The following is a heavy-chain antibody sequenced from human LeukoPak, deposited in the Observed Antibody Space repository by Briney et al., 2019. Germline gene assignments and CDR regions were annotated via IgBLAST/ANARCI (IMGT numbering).Heavy chain of an antibody. CDR3: AKGRNWFGP. CDR1: GDSFSGHY. CDR2: IYTGGTT. Sequence: SETLSLTCSVSGDSFSGHYWTWIRQTPGEGLQWIGYIYTGGTTKYNPSFKSRVTISIDMSQNQFSLTLDSVTAADTAVYFCAKGRNWFGPWGQGTLVTVSS. V-gene: IGHV4-4*08. J-gene: IGHJ5*02.